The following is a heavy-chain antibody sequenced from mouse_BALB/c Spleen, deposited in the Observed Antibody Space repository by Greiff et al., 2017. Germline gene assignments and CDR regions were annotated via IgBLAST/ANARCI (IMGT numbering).Heavy chain of an antibody. D-gene: IGHD2-12*01. CDR2: ILPGSGST. V-gene: IGHV1-9*01. CDR1: GYTFSSYW. J-gene: IGHJ3*01. Sequence: QVQLQQSGAELMKPGASVKISCKATGYTFSSYWIEWVKQRPGHGLEWIGEILPGSGSTNYNEKFKGKATFTADTSSNTAYMQLSSLTSEDSAVYYCARRAPRYDVDAYWGQGTLVTVSA. CDR3: ARRAPRYDVDAY.